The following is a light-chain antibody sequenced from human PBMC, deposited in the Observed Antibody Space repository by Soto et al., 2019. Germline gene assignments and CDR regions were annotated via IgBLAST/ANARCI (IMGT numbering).Light chain of an antibody. J-gene: IGKJ5*01. Sequence: EIVLTQSPGTLSLSPGERATLSCRASQSVSSSYLAWYQQKPGQAPRLLIYGAASRATGIPDRFSGSGSGTDFTLTISRLQPEDSAVYYCQQYGRSPLTFGQGTRLEIK. V-gene: IGKV3-20*01. CDR3: QQYGRSPLT. CDR2: GAA. CDR1: QSVSSSY.